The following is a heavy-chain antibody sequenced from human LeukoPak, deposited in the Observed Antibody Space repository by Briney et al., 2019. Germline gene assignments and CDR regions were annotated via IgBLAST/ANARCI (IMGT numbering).Heavy chain of an antibody. V-gene: IGHV4-4*02. Sequence: PSGTLSLTCAVSGGSISSNNWWSWVRQPPGKGLEWIGEINHSGTTNYNPSLKSRVTLSVDKSKNQFSLELTSVTAADTAVYYCASKTTVVPSAIWGQGILVTVSS. CDR2: INHSGTT. D-gene: IGHD2-2*02. CDR3: ASKTTVVPSAI. CDR1: GGSISSNNW. J-gene: IGHJ4*02.